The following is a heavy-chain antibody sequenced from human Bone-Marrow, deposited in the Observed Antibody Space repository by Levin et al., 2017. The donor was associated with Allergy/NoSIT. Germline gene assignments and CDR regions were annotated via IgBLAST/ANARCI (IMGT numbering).Heavy chain of an antibody. CDR3: ARDLYDSSGYYLGAGYYYYYGMDV. Sequence: ASVKVSCKASGYTFTGYYMHWVRQAPGQGLEWMGWINPNSGGTNYAQKFQGRVTMTRDTSISTAYMELSRLRSDDTAVYYCARDLYDSSGYYLGAGYYYYYGMDVWGQGTTVTVSS. CDR1: GYTFTGYY. V-gene: IGHV1-2*02. CDR2: INPNSGGT. J-gene: IGHJ6*02. D-gene: IGHD3-22*01.